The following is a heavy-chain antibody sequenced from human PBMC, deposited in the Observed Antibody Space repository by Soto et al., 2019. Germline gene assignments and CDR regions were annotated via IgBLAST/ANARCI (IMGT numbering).Heavy chain of an antibody. CDR3: GGGGFWGGGGYGMDV. J-gene: IGHJ6*02. CDR1: GFTFSSYA. V-gene: IGHV3-30-3*01. D-gene: IGHD3-16*01. CDR2: ISYDGSNK. Sequence: QVQLVESGGGVVQPGRSLRLSCAASGFTFSSYAMHWVRQAPGKGLEWVAVISYDGSNKYYADSVKGRFTISRDNSKNTLYRQRNSGGAEDAAVYCGGGGGFWGGGGYGMDVWGQGTTVTVSS.